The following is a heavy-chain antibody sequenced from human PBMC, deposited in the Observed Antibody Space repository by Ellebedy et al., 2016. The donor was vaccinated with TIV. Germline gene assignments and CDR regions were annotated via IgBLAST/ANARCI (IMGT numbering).Heavy chain of an antibody. CDR1: GFTFSSYG. D-gene: IGHD3-10*01. V-gene: IGHV3-30*03. CDR3: ARYGSGSYPDYYYGMDV. J-gene: IGHJ6*02. Sequence: GESLKISCAASGFTFSSYGMHWVRQAPGKGLEWVAVISYDGSNKYYADSVNGRFTISRDNSKNTLYLQMNSLIPDDTAVYYCARYGSGSYPDYYYGMDVWGQGTTVTVSS. CDR2: ISYDGSNK.